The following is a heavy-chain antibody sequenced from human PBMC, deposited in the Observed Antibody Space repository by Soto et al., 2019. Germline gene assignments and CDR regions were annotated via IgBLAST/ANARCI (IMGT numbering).Heavy chain of an antibody. V-gene: IGHV4-38-2*01. CDR2: IYHSGST. CDR1: GYSISSGYY. Sequence: SETLSLTCAVSGYSISSGYYWGWIRQPPGKGLEWIGSIYHSGSTYYNPSLKSRVTISVDTSKNQFSLKLSSVTAADTAVYYCARAAAAGGPDYWGQGTLVIVSS. D-gene: IGHD6-13*01. J-gene: IGHJ4*02. CDR3: ARAAAAGGPDY.